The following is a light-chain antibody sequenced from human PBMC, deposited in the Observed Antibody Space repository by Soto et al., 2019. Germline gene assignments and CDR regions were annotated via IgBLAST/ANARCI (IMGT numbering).Light chain of an antibody. CDR2: GAS. V-gene: IGKV3-20*01. CDR3: QQYCSSPPLS. CDR1: HSVTSRY. Sequence: EIVLTQSPGTLSLSPGERATLSCRASHSVTSRYLAWYQQKPGQAPRLLIYGASSRATGIPDRFSGSGSGTDFTLTISRLEPEDFEAYSCQQYCSSPPLSFGRGTKVDIK. J-gene: IGKJ4*01.